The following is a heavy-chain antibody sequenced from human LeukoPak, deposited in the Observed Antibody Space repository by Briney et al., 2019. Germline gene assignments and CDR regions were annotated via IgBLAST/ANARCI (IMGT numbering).Heavy chain of an antibody. CDR2: ISSSSSYI. CDR3: ASIYVVGHLMDAIDL. J-gene: IGHJ2*01. V-gene: IGHV3-21*01. Sequence: GGSLRLSCAASGFTSSSYSMNWVRQAPGKGLEWVSSISSSSSYIYYADSVKGRFTISRDNAKNSLYLQMNSLRAEDTAVYYCASIYVVGHLMDAIDLWGRGTLVTVSS. D-gene: IGHD2-15*01. CDR1: GFTSSSYS.